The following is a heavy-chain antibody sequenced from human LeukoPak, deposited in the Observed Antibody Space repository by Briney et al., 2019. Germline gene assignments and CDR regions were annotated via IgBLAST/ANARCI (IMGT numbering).Heavy chain of an antibody. J-gene: IGHJ4*02. CDR1: GFTFSSYG. CDR3: AKEGDYLSGEH. Sequence: GGSLRLSCAASGFTFSSYGMHWARQAPGKGLEWVAFIRYDGSNKYYADSVKGRFTISRDNSKNTLYLQMNSLRAEDTAVYYCAKEGDYLSGEHWGQGTLVTVSS. V-gene: IGHV3-30*02. CDR2: IRYDGSNK. D-gene: IGHD4-17*01.